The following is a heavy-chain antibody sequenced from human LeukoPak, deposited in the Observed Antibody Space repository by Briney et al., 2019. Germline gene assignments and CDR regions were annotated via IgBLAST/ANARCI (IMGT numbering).Heavy chain of an antibody. J-gene: IGHJ3*02. D-gene: IGHD6-6*01. CDR1: GFTFSSYS. Sequence: PGGSLRLSCAASGFTFSSYSMNWVRQAPGKGLEWVSSISSSSSYIYYADSVKGRFTISRDNAKNSLYLQMNSLRAEDTAVYYCARDVRPSKAFDIWGQGTMVTVSS. CDR2: ISSSSSYI. V-gene: IGHV3-21*01. CDR3: ARDVRPSKAFDI.